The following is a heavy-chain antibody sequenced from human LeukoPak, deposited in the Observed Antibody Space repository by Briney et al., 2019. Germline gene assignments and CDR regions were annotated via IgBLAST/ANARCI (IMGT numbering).Heavy chain of an antibody. CDR1: GGSFSGYY. CDR2: INHSGST. V-gene: IGHV4-34*01. CDR3: AREGRSPPPTANWFDP. D-gene: IGHD3-3*01. Sequence: SETLSLTCAVYGGSFSGYYWSWIRQPPGKGLEWIGEINHSGSTNYNPSLKSRVTISVDTSKNRFSLKLSSVTAADTAVYYCAREGRSPPPTANWFDPWGQGTLVTVSS. J-gene: IGHJ5*02.